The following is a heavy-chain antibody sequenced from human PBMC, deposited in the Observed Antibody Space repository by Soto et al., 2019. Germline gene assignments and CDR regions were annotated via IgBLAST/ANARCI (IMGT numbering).Heavy chain of an antibody. Sequence: QVQLVESGGGVVQPGGSLRLSCGASGFTSRSYGMHWVRQAPGKGLEWVAVIRYDGSDPEYADSVKGRVTISRDNSQNMLYLQMNSLSADDTAVYYCARGWTTPIDYWGQGTLVTVSS. CDR1: GFTSRSYG. CDR3: ARGWTTPIDY. J-gene: IGHJ4*02. D-gene: IGHD4-17*01. CDR2: IRYDGSDP. V-gene: IGHV3-33*01.